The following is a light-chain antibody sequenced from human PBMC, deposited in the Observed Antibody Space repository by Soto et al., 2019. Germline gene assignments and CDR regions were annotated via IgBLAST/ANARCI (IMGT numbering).Light chain of an antibody. J-gene: IGKJ5*01. V-gene: IGKV3-20*01. CDR3: QQYGTSPLIT. CDR1: QSVISNY. CDR2: VAS. Sequence: EIVLTQSPGTLSLSPGERATLSCRASQSVISNYLAWYHQKPGQAPRLLIYVASNRATGIPDRFSGSGSVTDFTLTISRLEPEDFAVYSCQQYGTSPLITFGQGTRLEIK.